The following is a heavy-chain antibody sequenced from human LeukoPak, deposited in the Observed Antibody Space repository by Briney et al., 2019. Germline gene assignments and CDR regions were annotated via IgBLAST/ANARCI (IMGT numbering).Heavy chain of an antibody. Sequence: GGSLRLSCAASGFTLSGYWMSWVRQAPGKGLEWVARLHADGIERYFVDSVKGRFTISRDNAKNSLYLQMYSLRLDDTAVYYCARDGTPYYGMDVWGQGTTVTVSS. V-gene: IGHV3-7*01. CDR1: GFTLSGYW. D-gene: IGHD2-15*01. CDR2: LHADGIER. CDR3: ARDGTPYYGMDV. J-gene: IGHJ6*02.